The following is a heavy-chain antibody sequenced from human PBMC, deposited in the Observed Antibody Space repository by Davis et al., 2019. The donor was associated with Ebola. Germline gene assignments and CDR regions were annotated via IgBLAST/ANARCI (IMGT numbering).Heavy chain of an antibody. V-gene: IGHV4-34*01. CDR1: GGSFSGYY. CDR3: ASPHQIRGRNYFDC. J-gene: IGHJ4*02. D-gene: IGHD3/OR15-3a*01. Sequence: PSETLSLTCAVYGGSFSGYYWSWIRQPPGKGLEWIGEINRRGRAYYNPSLKSRVTISVDTSKNQFSLELSSVTAADTAVYYCASPHQIRGRNYFDCWGQGTLVTVSS. CDR2: INRRGRA.